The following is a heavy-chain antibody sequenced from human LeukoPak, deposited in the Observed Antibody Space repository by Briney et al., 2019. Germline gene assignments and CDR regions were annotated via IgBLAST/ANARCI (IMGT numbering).Heavy chain of an antibody. D-gene: IGHD3-22*01. J-gene: IGHJ4*02. V-gene: IGHV3-21*01. CDR2: ISSSSSYI. Sequence: KTGGSLRLSCAASGFTFSSYSMNWVRQAPGKGLEWVSSISSSSSYIYYADSVKGRFTISRDNAKNSLYLQMNSLRAEDTAVYYCPRGGSRGYDSSGYDYWGQGTLVTVSS. CDR3: PRGGSRGYDSSGYDY. CDR1: GFTFSSYS.